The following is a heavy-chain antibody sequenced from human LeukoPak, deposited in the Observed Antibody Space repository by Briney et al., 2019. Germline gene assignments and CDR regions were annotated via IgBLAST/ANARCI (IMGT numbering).Heavy chain of an antibody. CDR1: GHIDLDYG. J-gene: IGHJ5*02. V-gene: IGHV1-2*02. CDR2: INPNSGGT. D-gene: IGHD6-19*01. Sequence: GASVKVSCKPSGHIDLDYGINWVRQAPGQGLEWMGWINPNSGGTNYAQKFQGRVTMTRDTSISTAYMELSRLRSDDTAVYYCARDPYSSGFNWFDPWGQGTLVTVSS. CDR3: ARDPYSSGFNWFDP.